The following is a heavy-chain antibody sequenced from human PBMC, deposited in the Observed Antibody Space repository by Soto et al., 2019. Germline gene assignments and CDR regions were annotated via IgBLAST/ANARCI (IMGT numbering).Heavy chain of an antibody. D-gene: IGHD2-15*01. V-gene: IGHV3-23*01. Sequence: EVQLLESGGGLVQPGGSLRLSCAASGFTFSSYAMSWVRQAPGKGVEWVSAISGSGGSTYYADSVKGRFTISRDNSKNTLYLQMNSLRAEDTAVYYCAKTVVAATWGFDAFDIWGQGTMVTVSS. CDR3: AKTVVAATWGFDAFDI. CDR2: ISGSGGST. CDR1: GFTFSSYA. J-gene: IGHJ3*02.